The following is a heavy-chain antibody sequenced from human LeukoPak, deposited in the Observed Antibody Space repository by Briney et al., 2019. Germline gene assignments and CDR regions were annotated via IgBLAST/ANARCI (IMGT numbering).Heavy chain of an antibody. CDR3: ARYLGYCSGGSCYWFDP. J-gene: IGHJ5*02. Sequence: PSETLSLTCAVSGGSISSSNWWSWVRQPPGKGLEWIGEINHSGSTNYNPSLKSRVTISVDTSKNQFSLKLSSVTAADTAVYYCARYLGYCSGGSCYWFDPWGQGTLVTVSS. D-gene: IGHD2-15*01. CDR1: GGSISSSNW. V-gene: IGHV4-4*02. CDR2: INHSGST.